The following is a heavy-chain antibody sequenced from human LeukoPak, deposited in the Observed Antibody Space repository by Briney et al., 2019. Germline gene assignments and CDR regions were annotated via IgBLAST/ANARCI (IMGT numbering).Heavy chain of an antibody. Sequence: SETLSLTCTVSGGSISSGYYWGWIRQPPGKGLEWIGSIYHSGSTYYNPSLKSRVTISVDTSKNQFSLKLSSVTAADTAVYYCARQVGIVVVITIDYWGQGTLVTVSS. D-gene: IGHD3-22*01. CDR2: IYHSGST. J-gene: IGHJ4*02. CDR1: GGSISSGYY. V-gene: IGHV4-38-2*02. CDR3: ARQVGIVVVITIDY.